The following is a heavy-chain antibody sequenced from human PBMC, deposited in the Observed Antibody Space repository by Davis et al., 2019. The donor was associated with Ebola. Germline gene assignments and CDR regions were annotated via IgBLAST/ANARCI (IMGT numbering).Heavy chain of an antibody. V-gene: IGHV3-74*01. Sequence: GESLKISCAASGFTFRTYWMYWVRQAPGKGLEWVSRINGDGINIDYASSVKGRFTISRDNANNRVYLQMNSLRVEDTAVYYCARGKRYHESIGYHTWGQGTLVTVSS. CDR2: INGDGINI. J-gene: IGHJ5*02. CDR3: ARGKRYHESIGYHT. D-gene: IGHD3-22*01. CDR1: GFTFRTYW.